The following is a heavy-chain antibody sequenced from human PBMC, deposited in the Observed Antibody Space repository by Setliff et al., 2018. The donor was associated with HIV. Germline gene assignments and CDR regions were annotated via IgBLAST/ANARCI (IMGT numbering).Heavy chain of an antibody. J-gene: IGHJ4*02. D-gene: IGHD1-26*01. CDR1: GGSFSGYY. V-gene: IGHV4-34*01. CDR3: AGGPGTTSIDY. CDR2: INHSGST. Sequence: LSLTCAVYGGSFSGYYWSWIRQPPGKGLEWIGEINHSGSTNYNMSLWSRVTISLDASRNQFSLELISVTAADTAVYYCAGGPGTTSIDYWAQGTLVNVSS.